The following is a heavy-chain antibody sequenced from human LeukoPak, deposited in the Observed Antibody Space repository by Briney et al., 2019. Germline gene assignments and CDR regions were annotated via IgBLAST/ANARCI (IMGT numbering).Heavy chain of an antibody. Sequence: GASLRLSGAASGFNFNIYAMNWVRQAPGKGLEWVSGIVGSGGGTYYADSVKGRFTISRDNSKNTLYLQMNSLRAEDTAVYYCAKGAHTMILVVVESWGQGTLVTVSS. D-gene: IGHD3-22*01. J-gene: IGHJ4*02. CDR3: AKGAHTMILVVVES. CDR1: GFNFNIYA. V-gene: IGHV3-23*01. CDR2: IVGSGGGT.